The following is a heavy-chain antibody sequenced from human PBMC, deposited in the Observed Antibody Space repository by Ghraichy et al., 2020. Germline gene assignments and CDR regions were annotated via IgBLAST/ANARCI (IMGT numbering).Heavy chain of an antibody. Sequence: SETLSLTCAVSGYSISSGYDWGWIRQPPGKGLEWIANVYRTGATQYNPSLKSRVTLSVDTSKNQFSLNRRSATAADTAVYYWARASGSYAYVWLDFWGQGAVVTVSS. CDR3: ARASGSYAYVWLDF. D-gene: IGHD3-16*01. V-gene: IGHV4-38-2*01. CDR2: VYRTGAT. CDR1: GYSISSGYD. J-gene: IGHJ5*01.